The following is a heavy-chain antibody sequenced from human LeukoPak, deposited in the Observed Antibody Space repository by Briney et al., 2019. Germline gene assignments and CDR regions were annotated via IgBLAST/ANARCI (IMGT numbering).Heavy chain of an antibody. CDR1: GFTFNFFD. J-gene: IGHJ4*02. CDR2: ISGSGDST. Sequence: GGSLRLSCAASGFTFNFFDMNWVRQAPGKGREWVSTISGSGDSTNYADSVKGRFTVSRDNSKNTLDLQMNSLRVEDTAVYYCAKVRGILAGSYYFDYWGQGTLVTVSS. CDR3: AKVRGILAGSYYFDY. V-gene: IGHV3-23*01. D-gene: IGHD6-19*01.